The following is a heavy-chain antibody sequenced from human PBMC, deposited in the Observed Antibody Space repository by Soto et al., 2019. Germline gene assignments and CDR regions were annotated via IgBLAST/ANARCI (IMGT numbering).Heavy chain of an antibody. CDR1: GFTFRNQW. D-gene: IGHD3-10*01. CDR3: ARGGAAGRGDAIDI. J-gene: IGHJ3*02. V-gene: IGHV3-74*01. Sequence: EVQLEESGGGSVQLGESLRVSCVASGFTFRNQWMHWVRQVPGKGLVWFCRINGDGTRASYADFVKGRFTISRDNAQNLLFLQLNSLRVDETGVYHCARGGAAGRGDAIDIWGPGTTVAVSS. CDR2: INGDGTRA.